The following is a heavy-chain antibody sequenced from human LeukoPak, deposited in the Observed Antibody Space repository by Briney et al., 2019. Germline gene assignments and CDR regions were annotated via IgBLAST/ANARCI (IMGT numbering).Heavy chain of an antibody. CDR1: GYTFTGYY. D-gene: IGHD3-22*01. J-gene: IGHJ4*02. CDR2: INPNSGGT. CDR3: ARHYYDSSGYYYPLDY. V-gene: IGHV1-2*02. Sequence: ASVKVSCKASGYTFTGYYMHWVRQAPGQGLEWMGWINPNSGGTNYAQKFQGRVTMTRDTSISTAYMELSRLRSDDTAVYYCARHYYDSSGYYYPLDYWGQGTLVTVSS.